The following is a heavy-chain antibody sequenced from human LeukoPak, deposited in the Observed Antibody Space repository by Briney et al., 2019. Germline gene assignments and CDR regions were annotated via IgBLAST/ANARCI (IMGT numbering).Heavy chain of an antibody. CDR1: GYSISSGYY. D-gene: IGHD6-13*01. V-gene: IGHV4-38-2*02. CDR2: IYHSGST. CDR3: ARAKWQQRTLYYYYYKDV. Sequence: SETLSLTCTVSGYSISSGYYWGWIRQPPGKGLEWIGSIYHSGSTYYNPSLKSRVTISVDKSKNQFSLKLSSVTAADTAVYYCARAKWQQRTLYYYYYKDVGAKVTTVTVAS. J-gene: IGHJ6*03.